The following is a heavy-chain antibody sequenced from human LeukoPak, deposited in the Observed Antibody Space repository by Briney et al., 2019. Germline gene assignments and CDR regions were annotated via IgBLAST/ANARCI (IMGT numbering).Heavy chain of an antibody. V-gene: IGHV4-34*01. CDR1: GGAFSGYY. CDR2: INHSGST. J-gene: IGHJ4*02. D-gene: IGHD3-3*01. Sequence: SETLSLTCAVYGGAFSGYYWSWIRQPPGKGLEWIGEINHSGSTNYNPSLKSRVTISVDTSRNQFSLKLSSVTAADTAVYYCARGRSYYDFWSGYYKPFDYWGQGTLVTVSS. CDR3: ARGRSYYDFWSGYYKPFDY.